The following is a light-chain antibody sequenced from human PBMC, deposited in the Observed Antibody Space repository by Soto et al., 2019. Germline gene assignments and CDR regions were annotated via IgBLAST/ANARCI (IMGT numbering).Light chain of an antibody. CDR3: SSYAGSLYV. CDR2: DDT. V-gene: IGLV2-11*01. Sequence: QSALTQPRSVSGSPGQSVVISCTGTSSDVGANKYVSWYQQHPGKAPRLMIYDDTKRPSGVPARFSGSRSGNTASLTISGLQAEDEADYYCSSYAGSLYVFGGGTKLTVL. CDR1: SSDVGANKY. J-gene: IGLJ1*01.